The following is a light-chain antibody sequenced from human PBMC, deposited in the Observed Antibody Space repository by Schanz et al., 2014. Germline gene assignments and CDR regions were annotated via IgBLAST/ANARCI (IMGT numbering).Light chain of an antibody. J-gene: IGLJ3*02. CDR3: AAWDDSLNGQV. CDR2: STD. Sequence: QSVVTQPPSASGTPGQRVTISCSGGTSNVGTNTVNWYLKVPGAAPKLLIYSTDQRPSGLPDRFSGSRSGTSASLAISGLQSEDEADYYCAAWDDSLNGQVFGGGTKLTVL. CDR1: TSNVGTNT. V-gene: IGLV1-44*01.